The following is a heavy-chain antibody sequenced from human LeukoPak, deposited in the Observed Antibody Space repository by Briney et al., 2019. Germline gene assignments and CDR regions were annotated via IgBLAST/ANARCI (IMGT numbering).Heavy chain of an antibody. D-gene: IGHD3-22*01. J-gene: IGHJ4*02. CDR3: ARDHYYYDSSGYYFPSGFDY. Sequence: GGSLRLSCAASGFTFNTYWMNWVHQAPGKGLEWVANIKQDGSEKHYVDSVKGRFTISRDNAKNSLFLQMNSLRAEDTAVYYCARDHYYYDSSGYYFPSGFDYWGQGTLVTVSS. CDR2: IKQDGSEK. CDR1: GFTFNTYW. V-gene: IGHV3-7*01.